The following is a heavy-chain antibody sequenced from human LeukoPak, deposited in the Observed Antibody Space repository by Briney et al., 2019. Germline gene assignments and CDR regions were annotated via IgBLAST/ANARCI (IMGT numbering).Heavy chain of an antibody. CDR1: TGTVTNNH. V-gene: IGHV4-59*02. J-gene: IGHJ3*02. D-gene: IGHD2-21*02. CDR2: IYCAGST. Sequence: PSETLSLNCTESTGTVTNNHSSRIRHPPGHGLVWIGNIYCAGSTNKNLSLSSRVTISVDMSKNQLSLKLSSTTAADTAEYYCARAYCRGDCQGPHDAFEIWGPGATGIVSS. CDR3: ARAYCRGDCQGPHDAFEI.